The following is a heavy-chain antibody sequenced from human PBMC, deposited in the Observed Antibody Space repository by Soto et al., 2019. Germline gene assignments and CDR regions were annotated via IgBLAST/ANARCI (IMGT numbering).Heavy chain of an antibody. CDR3: ARASSFRGDFDI. D-gene: IGHD2-21*01. Sequence: QVQLQESGPGLVKPSGTLSLTCAVSGGSIRSSSWWTWLRQSPGKGLEWIGEIYHAGSPNYNPSFQSRVTNSADTSKNLFSLRLTSVTAADTAIYYCARASSFRGDFDIWGQGTAVTVSS. J-gene: IGHJ3*02. CDR1: GGSIRSSSW. CDR2: IYHAGSP. V-gene: IGHV4-4*02.